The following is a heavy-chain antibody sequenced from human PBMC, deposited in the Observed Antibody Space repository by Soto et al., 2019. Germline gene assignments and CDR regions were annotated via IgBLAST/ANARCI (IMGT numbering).Heavy chain of an antibody. V-gene: IGHV1-18*04. CDR3: AREHGGNYYYGMDV. J-gene: IGHJ6*02. CDR2: ISAYNGNT. D-gene: IGHD4-17*01. Sequence: AASVKVSCKASGYTFTSYGISWVRQAPGQGLEWMGWISAYNGNTNYAQKLQGRVTMTTDTSTSTAYMELRSLRSDDTAVYYCAREHGGNYYYGMDVWGQGTTVTVS. CDR1: GYTFTSYG.